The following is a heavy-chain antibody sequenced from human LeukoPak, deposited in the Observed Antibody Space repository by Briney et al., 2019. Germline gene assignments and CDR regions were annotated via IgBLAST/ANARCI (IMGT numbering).Heavy chain of an antibody. CDR3: ARDPVYYDSSGTHYFDY. V-gene: IGHV1-69*04. Sequence: ASVKVSCKASGGTFSSYAISWVRQAPGQGLEWMGRIIPILGIANYAQKFRGRVTITADKSTSTAYMELSSLRSEDTAVCYCARDPVYYDSSGTHYFDYWGQGTLVTVSS. CDR1: GGTFSSYA. CDR2: IIPILGIA. D-gene: IGHD3-22*01. J-gene: IGHJ4*02.